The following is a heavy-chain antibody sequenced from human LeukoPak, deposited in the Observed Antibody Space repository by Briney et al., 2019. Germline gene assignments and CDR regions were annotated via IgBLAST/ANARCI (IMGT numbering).Heavy chain of an antibody. CDR2: IYSDSST. J-gene: IGHJ4*02. CDR1: GFTVRSNY. V-gene: IGHV3-66*01. Sequence: PGGSLRLSCAASGFTVRSNYMSWVRQAPGKGLEWVSIIYSDSSTYYADSVKGRFTISRDNAKNSLYLQMNSLRAEDTAVYFCARDCSSTICYDTPDFDYWGQGTLVTVSS. CDR3: ARDCSSTICYDTPDFDY. D-gene: IGHD2-2*01.